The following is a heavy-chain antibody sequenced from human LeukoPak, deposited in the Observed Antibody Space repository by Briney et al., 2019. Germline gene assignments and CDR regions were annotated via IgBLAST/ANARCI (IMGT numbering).Heavy chain of an antibody. CDR3: AREGRWLGLFDI. CDR1: GFTFSNYD. V-gene: IGHV3-13*01. Sequence: GGSLRLSCAASGFTFSNYDMHWVRQATGKGLEWVSAIGTAGDTYYAGSLKGRFTISRENAKNSLYLQMNSLRAGDTAVYYCAREGRWLGLFDIWGQGTMVTVSS. D-gene: IGHD4-23*01. J-gene: IGHJ3*02. CDR2: IGTAGDT.